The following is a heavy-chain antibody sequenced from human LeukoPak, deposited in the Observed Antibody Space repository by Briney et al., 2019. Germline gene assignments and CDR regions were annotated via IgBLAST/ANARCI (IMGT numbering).Heavy chain of an antibody. J-gene: IGHJ4*02. CDR2: IIPIFGTA. CDR1: GGTFSSYA. Sequence: ASVKFSCKASGGTFSSYAISWVRQAPGQGLEWMGGIIPIFGTANYAQKFQGRVTITADESTSTAYMELSSLRSEDTAVYYCARESSSSRDFDYWGQGTLVTVSS. V-gene: IGHV1-69*13. CDR3: ARESSSSRDFDY. D-gene: IGHD6-19*01.